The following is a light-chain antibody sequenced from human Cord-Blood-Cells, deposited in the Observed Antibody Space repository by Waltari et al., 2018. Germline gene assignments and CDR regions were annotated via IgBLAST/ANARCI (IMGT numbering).Light chain of an antibody. J-gene: IGKJ3*01. Sequence: EIVLTQSPATLSLSPGDRATLSCRASQSVSSYLAWYQQKPDQAPRLLIYDASNRATGIPARFSGSGSGTDFTLTISSLEPEDFAVYYCQQRSNWPPRVTFGPGTKVDIK. CDR3: QQRSNWPPRVT. CDR1: QSVSSY. V-gene: IGKV3-11*01. CDR2: DAS.